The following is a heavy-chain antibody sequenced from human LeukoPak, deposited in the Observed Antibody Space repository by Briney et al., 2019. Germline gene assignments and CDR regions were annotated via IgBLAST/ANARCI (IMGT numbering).Heavy chain of an antibody. V-gene: IGHV4-38-2*02. J-gene: IGHJ4*02. Sequence: SETLSLTCTVSGYSISSGYYWGWIRQPPGKGLEWIGSIYHSGSTYYKPSLKSRVTISVDTSKNQFSLKLSSVTAADTAVYYCARGPGRGSYPNYWGQGTLVTVSS. D-gene: IGHD1-26*01. CDR1: GYSISSGYY. CDR2: IYHSGST. CDR3: ARGPGRGSYPNY.